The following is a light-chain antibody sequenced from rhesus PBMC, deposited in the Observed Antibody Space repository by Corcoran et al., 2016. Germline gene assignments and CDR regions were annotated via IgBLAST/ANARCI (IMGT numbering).Light chain of an antibody. CDR1: QGITTS. CDR2: KTS. J-gene: IGKJ1*01. V-gene: IGKV1-43*02. Sequence: DIQMTQSPSSLSASVGDRVIITCRASQGITTSFNWYQQKQGKTPKRLIYKTSSLESGVPSRFSGSGSGTDFTLTISSLQPEDFATYYCLQYNTDPPTFGQGTRVEIK. CDR3: LQYNTDPPT.